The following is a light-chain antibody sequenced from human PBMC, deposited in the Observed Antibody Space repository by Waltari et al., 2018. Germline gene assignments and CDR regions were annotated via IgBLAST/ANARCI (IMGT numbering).Light chain of an antibody. CDR2: DVS. J-gene: IGLJ2*01. CDR1: SSDVGGYNY. CDR3: SSYISSDTLEL. Sequence: QSALTQPASVSGSPGQSITISCTGTSSDVGGYNYVPWYQQHPGKAPKLIIYDVSNRPSGVSNRFSGSKSGNTASLTISGLQAEDEADYYCSSYISSDTLELFGGGTSLTV. V-gene: IGLV2-14*03.